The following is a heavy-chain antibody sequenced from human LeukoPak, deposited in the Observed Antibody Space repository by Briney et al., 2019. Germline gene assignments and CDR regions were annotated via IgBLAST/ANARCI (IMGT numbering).Heavy chain of an antibody. Sequence: SETLSLTCTVPAGPMDSYYWSWIRQTAGKGLEWIGRLYPGVSFDYNPSLKSRVTMSIDSSKNQFALKLSGVSAADTAVYYCARMKFYDSTGYSPGHYMDVWGKGTTVIVSS. D-gene: IGHD3-22*01. CDR3: ARMKFYDSTGYSPGHYMDV. J-gene: IGHJ6*03. V-gene: IGHV4-4*07. CDR2: LYPGVSF. CDR1: AGPMDSYY.